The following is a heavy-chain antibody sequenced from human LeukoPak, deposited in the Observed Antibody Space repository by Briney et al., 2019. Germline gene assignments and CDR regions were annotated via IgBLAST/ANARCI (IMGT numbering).Heavy chain of an antibody. V-gene: IGHV4-30-4*08. CDR3: ARTSLGGAWFDP. J-gene: IGHJ5*02. CDR2: IYYNGST. Sequence: SQTQSLTCTVSGGSISSGDYYWSWIRQPPGKGLEWIGYIYYNGSTYYNPSLKSRVTISVDTSKNQFSLKLSSVTAADTAVYYCARTSLGGAWFDPWGQGTLVTVSS. D-gene: IGHD3-10*01. CDR1: GGSISSGDYY.